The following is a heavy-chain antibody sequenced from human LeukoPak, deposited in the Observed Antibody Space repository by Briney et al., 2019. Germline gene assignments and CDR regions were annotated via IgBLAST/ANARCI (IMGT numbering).Heavy chain of an antibody. CDR3: ARVPPVDTALVEFFDH. J-gene: IGHJ4*02. CDR1: GGSISSGNYY. CDR2: LSFGGST. Sequence: MASETLSLTCTVSGGSISSGNYYWGWVRQPPGKGLEWIGSLSFGGSTYYTPSLKNRVTISLDTSKNQFSLKLTSVTAADTAVYYCARVPPVDTALVEFFDHWGQGILVSVSS. V-gene: IGHV4-39*07. D-gene: IGHD5-18*01.